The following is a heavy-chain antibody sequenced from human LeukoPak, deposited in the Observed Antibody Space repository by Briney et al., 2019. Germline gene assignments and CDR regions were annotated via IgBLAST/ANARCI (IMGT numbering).Heavy chain of an antibody. CDR2: ISYDGSNK. CDR1: GFTFSSYA. Sequence: GGSLRLSCAASGFTFSSYAMHWARQAPGKGLEWVAVISYDGSNKYYADSVKGRFTISRDNSKNTLYLQMNSLRAEDTAVYYCARDRYYYDSSGYFDYWGQGTLVTVSS. J-gene: IGHJ4*02. D-gene: IGHD3-22*01. CDR3: ARDRYYYDSSGYFDY. V-gene: IGHV3-30-3*01.